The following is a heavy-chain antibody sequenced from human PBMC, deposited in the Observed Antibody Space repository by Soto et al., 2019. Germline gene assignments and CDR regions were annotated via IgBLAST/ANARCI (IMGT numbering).Heavy chain of an antibody. D-gene: IGHD5-18*01. V-gene: IGHV3-23*01. Sequence: EVQLFESGGGLVQPGGSLRLSCATSGFAFSRHAMSWVRQTPGRGLEWLSSISNSDDTTYYAASVKGRFTISRDMSKSTLFLQMSSLRAVDTAVYYCAKGYADSDSWGQGTQVTVSS. CDR1: GFAFSRHA. J-gene: IGHJ4*02. CDR2: ISNSDDTT. CDR3: AKGYADSDS.